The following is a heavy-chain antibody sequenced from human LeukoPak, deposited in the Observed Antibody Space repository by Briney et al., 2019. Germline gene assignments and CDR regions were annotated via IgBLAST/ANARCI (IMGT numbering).Heavy chain of an antibody. Sequence: GGSLRLSCAASGFTFDDYTMHWVRQVPGKGLEWVSLIGWDGSSTSYADSMKGRFTISRDNSKNTLYLQMNSLRAEDTSVYYCARDFRSSPAAMDVWDKGTTVTVSS. J-gene: IGHJ6*04. CDR2: IGWDGSST. CDR3: ARDFRSSPAAMDV. V-gene: IGHV3-43*01. D-gene: IGHD2-2*01. CDR1: GFTFDDYT.